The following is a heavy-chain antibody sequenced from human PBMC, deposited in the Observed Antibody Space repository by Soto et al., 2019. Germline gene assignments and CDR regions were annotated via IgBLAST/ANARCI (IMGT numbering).Heavy chain of an antibody. CDR2: VYYTGST. J-gene: IGHJ4*02. D-gene: IGHD6-19*01. CDR1: GGSISGSY. Sequence: SETLSLTGSVSGGSISGSYWSWIRQSPGKGLEWLGYVYYTGSTNYSPSLRSRVSISVDTSKNEFSLRLSSVTAADTAVYFCARSVAVPGAHIDYWGQGTQVTVSS. CDR3: ARSVAVPGAHIDY. V-gene: IGHV4-59*01.